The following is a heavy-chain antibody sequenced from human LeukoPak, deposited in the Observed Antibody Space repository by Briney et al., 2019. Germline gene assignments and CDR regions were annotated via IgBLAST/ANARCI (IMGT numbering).Heavy chain of an antibody. V-gene: IGHV3-21*01. D-gene: IGHD2-15*01. CDR1: GFAFSSYS. J-gene: IGHJ4*02. CDR3: ARDMGSSDTNFDY. Sequence: PGGSLRLSCAASGFAFSSYSMNWVRQAPGKGLEWVSSISSSSSYIYYADSVKGRFTISRDNAKNSLYLQMNSLRAEDTAVYYCARDMGSSDTNFDYWGQGTLVTVSS. CDR2: ISSSSSYI.